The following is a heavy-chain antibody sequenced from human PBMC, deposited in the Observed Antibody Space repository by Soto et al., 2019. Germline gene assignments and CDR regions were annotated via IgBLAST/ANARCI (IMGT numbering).Heavy chain of an antibody. D-gene: IGHD2-2*01. J-gene: IGHJ5*02. CDR2: IYNSGST. Sequence: SETLSLTCAVSGGSISSGGYSWSWIRKPPGKCLEWIGYIYNSGSTYYNTSLKNRVTISVDRSKNQFSLNLISVTAADTAVYYCARVPDRWGQGTLVTVSS. CDR3: ARVPDR. CDR1: GGSISSGGYS. V-gene: IGHV4-30-2*01.